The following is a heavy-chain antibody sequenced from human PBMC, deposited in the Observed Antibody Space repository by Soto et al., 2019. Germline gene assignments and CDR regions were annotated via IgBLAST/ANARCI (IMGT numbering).Heavy chain of an antibody. J-gene: IGHJ4*02. Sequence: EVQLVESGGGVIQPGGSLRLSCAASGFAVSSKYMTWVRQAPGKGLEWVSVIYGGGTTYYADSVKGRFTISRDTSKNTLYLQMNSLSAKDTAVYYCVQTTGWPGFDFWGQGTLVTVSS. D-gene: IGHD6-19*01. CDR3: VQTTGWPGFDF. V-gene: IGHV3-53*01. CDR2: IYGGGTT. CDR1: GFAVSSKY.